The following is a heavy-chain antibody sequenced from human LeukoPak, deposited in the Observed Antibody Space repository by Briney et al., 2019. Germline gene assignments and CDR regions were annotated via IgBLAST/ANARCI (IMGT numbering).Heavy chain of an antibody. Sequence: PSETLSLTCNVSNGSITSYYWGWVRQPPGKGLEFIGYIHYSGSTNYNPSPKSRVAISAEKSKNQFSLKLSSVTAADTALYFCVKSIASRGEVVFDIWGQGTMVTVSS. CDR3: VKSIASRGEVVFDI. CDR2: IHYSGST. J-gene: IGHJ3*02. CDR1: NGSITSYY. V-gene: IGHV4-59*01. D-gene: IGHD6-6*01.